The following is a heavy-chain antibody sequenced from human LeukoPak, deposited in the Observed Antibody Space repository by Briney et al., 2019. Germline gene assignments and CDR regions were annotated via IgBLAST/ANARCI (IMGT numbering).Heavy chain of an antibody. V-gene: IGHV1-69*13. CDR1: GGTFSSYA. J-gene: IGHJ5*02. CDR3: ARASSIAARGGWFDP. Sequence: ASVKVSCKASGGTFSSYAISWVRQAPGQGLEWMGGIITIFGTANYAQKFQGRVTITADESTSTAYMELSSLRSEDTAVYYCARASSIAARGGWFDPWGQGTLVTVSS. D-gene: IGHD6-6*01. CDR2: IITIFGTA.